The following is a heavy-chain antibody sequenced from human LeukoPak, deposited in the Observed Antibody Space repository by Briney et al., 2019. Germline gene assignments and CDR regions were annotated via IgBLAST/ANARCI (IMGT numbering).Heavy chain of an antibody. CDR3: ARDYAQCRGGDCSFLRPPDY. V-gene: IGHV1-46*01. D-gene: IGHD2-21*02. CDR2: INPSGGST. Sequence: ASVKVSCKASGGTFSSYAISWVRQAPGQGLEWMGIINPSGGSTSYAQKFQGRVTMTRDMSTSTVYMELSSLRSEDTAVYYCARDYAQCRGGDCSFLRPPDYWGQGTLVTVSS. CDR1: GGTFSSYA. J-gene: IGHJ4*02.